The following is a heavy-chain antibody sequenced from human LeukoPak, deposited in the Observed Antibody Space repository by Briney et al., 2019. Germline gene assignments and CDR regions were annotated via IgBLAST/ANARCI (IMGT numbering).Heavy chain of an antibody. CDR2: IYYSGST. J-gene: IGHJ4*02. D-gene: IGHD1-26*01. V-gene: IGHV4-59*01. Sequence: SETLSLTCTVSGGSISTYYWSWIRQPPGKGLEWIGHIYYSGSTNYNPSLKSRVTISVDTSKNHFSLRLSSVTAADTAVYYCARTYSGRSYYFDCWGQGTLVTVSS. CDR1: GGSISTYY. CDR3: ARTYSGRSYYFDC.